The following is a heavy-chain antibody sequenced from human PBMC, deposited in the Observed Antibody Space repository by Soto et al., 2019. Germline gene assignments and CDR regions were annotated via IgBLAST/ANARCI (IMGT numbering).Heavy chain of an antibody. CDR1: VYSFSNYG. V-gene: IGHV1-18*01. D-gene: IGHD1-26*01. Sequence: XSVKVTCQASVYSFSNYGISWMRQVPGQGLEWMGWISAYNGQTNYTQKLQGRVTMTTDTSTNTSYMELRSLRFDDTGVYYCARASGGGVGTTSYWGQGTLVTVSS. J-gene: IGHJ4*02. CDR3: ARASGGGVGTTSY. CDR2: ISAYNGQT.